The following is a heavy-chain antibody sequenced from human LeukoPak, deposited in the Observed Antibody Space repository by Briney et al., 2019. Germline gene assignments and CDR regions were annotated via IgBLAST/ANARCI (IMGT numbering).Heavy chain of an antibody. CDR1: GDSINSGDYY. CDR3: ARDNGYGQLDS. D-gene: IGHD2-15*01. J-gene: IGHJ4*02. V-gene: IGHV4-30-4*01. Sequence: SQTLSLTCTVSGDSINSGDYYWSWIRQPPGNGLEWIGYIYYRGSTYYNPSLKSRVTISVDTSKNQFSLKLSSVTAADTAVYYCARDNGYGQLDSWGQGTLVTVSS. CDR2: IYYRGST.